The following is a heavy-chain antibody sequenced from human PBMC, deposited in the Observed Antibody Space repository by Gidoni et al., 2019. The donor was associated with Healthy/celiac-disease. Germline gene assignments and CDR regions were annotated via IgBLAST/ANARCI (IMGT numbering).Heavy chain of an antibody. CDR1: GGSISSYY. CDR2: IYDSGST. CDR3: ARHTSGSYTPFDY. V-gene: IGHV4-59*08. Sequence: QVQLQESGPGLVKPSETLSLTCTVAGGSISSYYWSWIRQPPGKGLEWIGYIYDSGSTNYNTSLKSRVTISLDTSKNQFSLKLISVTSADTAVYYCARHTSGSYTPFDYWGQGTLVTVSS. D-gene: IGHD1-26*01. J-gene: IGHJ4*02.